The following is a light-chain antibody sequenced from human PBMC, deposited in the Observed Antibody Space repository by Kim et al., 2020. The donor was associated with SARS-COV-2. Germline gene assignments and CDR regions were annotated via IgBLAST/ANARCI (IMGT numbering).Light chain of an antibody. V-gene: IGKV1-5*03. J-gene: IGKJ1*01. CDR1: QSVDGW. CDR3: KQYETYWT. CDR2: QAS. Sequence: GNRVTITCLASQSVDGWLAWYQQKPGKAPKLLIYQASKLASGVPSRFSGSGSGTDFTLTISNLQPDDSAIYYCKQYETYWTFGPGTKVDIK.